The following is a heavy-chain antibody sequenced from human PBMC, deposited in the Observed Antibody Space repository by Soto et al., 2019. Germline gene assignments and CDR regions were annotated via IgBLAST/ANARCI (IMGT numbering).Heavy chain of an antibody. CDR2: LSDSGGSI. Sequence: GGSLRLSCTASGFTFSRHAITRVRQAPGKGLEWVSGLSDSGGSIYYADSVKGRFTISRDNSMNTLYLQMNTLRAEDTAIYYCAKVSSSWYAGFFDLWGQGTLVTSPQ. CDR3: AKVSSSWYAGFFDL. V-gene: IGHV3-23*01. J-gene: IGHJ4*02. CDR1: GFTFSRHA. D-gene: IGHD6-13*01.